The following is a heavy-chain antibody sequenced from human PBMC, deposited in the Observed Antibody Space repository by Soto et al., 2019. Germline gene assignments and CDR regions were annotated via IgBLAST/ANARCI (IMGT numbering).Heavy chain of an antibody. Sequence: HPGGSLRLSCAASGFTYNSYAMTWVRQAPGKGLEWVSIISSSGDGTYYVDSVKGRFTISRDNSRNTLNLQMNSLRAEDTAVYYCARSLTEGYCTATGCYTRPLYGMDVWGQGTTVTVSS. CDR1: GFTYNSYA. J-gene: IGHJ6*02. D-gene: IGHD2-2*02. CDR2: ISSSGDGT. V-gene: IGHV3-23*01. CDR3: ARSLTEGYCTATGCYTRPLYGMDV.